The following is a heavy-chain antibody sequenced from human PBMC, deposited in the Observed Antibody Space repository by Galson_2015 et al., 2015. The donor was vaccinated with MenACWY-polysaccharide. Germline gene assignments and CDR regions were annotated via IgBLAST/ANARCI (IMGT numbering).Heavy chain of an antibody. D-gene: IGHD6-19*01. CDR3: AGGIAPDVIAVAKVRNDD. V-gene: IGHV1-8*01. J-gene: IGHJ4*02. CDR2: MNPNSGNT. Sequence: SVKVSCKASGYTFTSYDLNWVRQATGQGLAWMGWMNPNSGNTGYPQKFQGRVTMTRNTSISTAYMELSSLISEDTAVYYFAGGIAPDVIAVAKVRNDDWGQGTLVTVSS. CDR1: GYTFTSYD.